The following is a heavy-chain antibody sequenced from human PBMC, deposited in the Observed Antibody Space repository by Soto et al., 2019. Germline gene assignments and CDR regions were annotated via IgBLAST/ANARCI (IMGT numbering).Heavy chain of an antibody. V-gene: IGHV1-18*01. J-gene: IGHJ4*02. CDR2: ISAYNGNT. CDR1: GYTFTSYA. CDR3: ARDLPPVDY. Sequence: QVQLVQSGAEVKKPGASVKVSCKASGYTFTSYAISWVRQAPGQGLEWMGWISAYNGNTNYAQKLQXXXTXXTDTSTSTAYMQLRSLRSDDTAVYYCARDLPPVDYWGQGTLVTVSS.